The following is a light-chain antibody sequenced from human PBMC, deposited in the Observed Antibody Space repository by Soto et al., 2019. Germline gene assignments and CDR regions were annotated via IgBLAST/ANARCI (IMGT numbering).Light chain of an antibody. Sequence: DIQITHSPSSLSASVVDRVTITFRASQSISSYLNWYQQKPGKAPKLLIYAASSLQSGVPSRFSGSGSGTDFTLTISSLQPEDFATYYCQQSYSTPLTFCGGTKVDIK. CDR3: QQSYSTPLT. CDR1: QSISSY. CDR2: AAS. J-gene: IGKJ4*01. V-gene: IGKV1-39*01.